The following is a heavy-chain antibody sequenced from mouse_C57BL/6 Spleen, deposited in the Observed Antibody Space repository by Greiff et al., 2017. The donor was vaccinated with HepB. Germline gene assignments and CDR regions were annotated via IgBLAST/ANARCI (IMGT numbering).Heavy chain of an antibody. D-gene: IGHD1-1*01. CDR2: IDPSDSYT. J-gene: IGHJ2*01. CDR3: ARSGVYYYGSSCFDY. V-gene: IGHV1-50*01. CDR1: GYTFTSYW. Sequence: VQLQQSGAELVKPGASVKLSCKASGYTFTSYWMQWVKQRPGQGLEWIGEIDPSDSYTNYNQKFKGKATLTVDTSSSTAYMQLSSLTSEYSAVYCCARSGVYYYGSSCFDYWGQGTTLTVSS.